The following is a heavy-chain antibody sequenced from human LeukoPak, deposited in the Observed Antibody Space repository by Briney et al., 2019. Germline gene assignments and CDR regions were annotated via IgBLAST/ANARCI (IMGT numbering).Heavy chain of an antibody. CDR3: ARAQRDYYYYYMDV. CDR2: IYTSGST. J-gene: IGHJ6*03. V-gene: IGHV4-61*02. CDR1: GGSISSGSYY. Sequence: SETLSLTCTVSGGSISSGSYYWSWIRQPAGKGLEWIGRIYTSGSTNYNPSLKSRVTISVDTSKNQFSLKLSSVTAADTAVYYCARAQRDYYYYYMDVWDKGITVTVSS.